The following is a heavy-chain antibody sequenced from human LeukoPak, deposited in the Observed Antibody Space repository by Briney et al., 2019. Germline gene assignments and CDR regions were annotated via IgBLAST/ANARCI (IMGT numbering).Heavy chain of an antibody. Sequence: GASVKVSCKASGYTFTGYYMHWVRQAPGQGLEWMGWINPNSGGTNYAQKFQGRVTMTRDTSISTAYMELSRLRSDDTAVYYCARVPIRYNWNDDSDDAFDIWGQGTMVTVSS. J-gene: IGHJ3*02. D-gene: IGHD1-1*01. V-gene: IGHV1-2*02. CDR3: ARVPIRYNWNDDSDDAFDI. CDR2: INPNSGGT. CDR1: GYTFTGYY.